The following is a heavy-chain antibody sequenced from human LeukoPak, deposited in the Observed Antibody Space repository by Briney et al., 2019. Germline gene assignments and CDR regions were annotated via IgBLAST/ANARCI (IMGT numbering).Heavy chain of an antibody. CDR1: GLTVTSTF. D-gene: IGHD3-10*01. CDR2: ISGSGGST. CDR3: AKESVRGVIMGAFDI. Sequence: GGSLRLSCAVSGLTVTSTFMTWVRQAPGKGLEWVSAISGSGGSTYYADSVKGRFTISRDNSKNTLYLQMNSLRAEDTAVYYCAKESVRGVIMGAFDIWGQGTMVTVSS. V-gene: IGHV3-23*01. J-gene: IGHJ3*02.